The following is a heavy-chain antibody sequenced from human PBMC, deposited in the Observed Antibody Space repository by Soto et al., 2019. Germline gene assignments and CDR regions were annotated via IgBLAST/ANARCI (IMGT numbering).Heavy chain of an antibody. CDR2: ISYVGYNK. V-gene: IGHV3-30-3*02. J-gene: IGHJ6*02. D-gene: IGHD1-26*01. Sequence: VQLVESGGGVVQPGRSLRLSCAASGFTFSIYAMHWVRQAPGKGLEWVAVISYVGYNKYYADSVKGRFTISRDNSKNTLYLQMNSLRAGDTAVYYCAKDRLRGGFLTTATTNGMDVWGQGTTVTVSS. CDR1: GFTFSIYA. CDR3: AKDRLRGGFLTTATTNGMDV.